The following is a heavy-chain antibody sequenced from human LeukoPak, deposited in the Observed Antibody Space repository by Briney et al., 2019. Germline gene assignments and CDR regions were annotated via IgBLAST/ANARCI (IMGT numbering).Heavy chain of an antibody. V-gene: IGHV1-46*01. D-gene: IGHD6-13*01. J-gene: IGHJ4*02. CDR2: INPSGGST. CDR3: AREAGSSWGLDY. CDR1: GYTFTSYY. Sequence: ASVKVSCKASGYTFTSYYMHWVRQAPGQGLEWMGIINPSGGSTSYAQKLQGRVTMTTDTSTSTAYMELRSLTSDDTAVYYCAREAGSSWGLDYWGQGTLVTVSS.